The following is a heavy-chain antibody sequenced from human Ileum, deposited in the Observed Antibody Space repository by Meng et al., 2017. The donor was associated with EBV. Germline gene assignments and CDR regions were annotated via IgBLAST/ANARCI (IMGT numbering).Heavy chain of an antibody. CDR1: GGSISSSNYC. CDR3: AMGPDYAKTGY. J-gene: IGHJ4*02. Sequence: EWGPGVVKPSATPFLPCSVSGGSISSSNYCWGWIRQPPGKGLEWIQSICYTDYTYYNPSLKSRVTISADKSKNQFSLRLNSLTAADTAVYYCAMGPDYAKTGYWGQGTLVTVSS. D-gene: IGHD4-17*01. CDR2: ICYTDYT. V-gene: IGHV4-39*05.